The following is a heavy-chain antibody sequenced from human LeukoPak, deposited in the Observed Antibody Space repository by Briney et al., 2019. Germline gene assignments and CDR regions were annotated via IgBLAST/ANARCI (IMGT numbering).Heavy chain of an antibody. CDR2: INHSGST. CDR1: GGSFSGYY. V-gene: IGHV4-34*01. CDR3: GATSFLGYCSRTGCYIPNWFDP. Sequence: PSETLSLTCAVYGGSFSGYYWSWIRQPPGKGLEWIGEINHSGSTNYNPSLKSRVTISVDTSKNQFSLQLSSVTAADTAVYYCGATSFLGYCSRTGCYIPNWFDPWGQGTLVTVSS. D-gene: IGHD2-2*01. J-gene: IGHJ5*02.